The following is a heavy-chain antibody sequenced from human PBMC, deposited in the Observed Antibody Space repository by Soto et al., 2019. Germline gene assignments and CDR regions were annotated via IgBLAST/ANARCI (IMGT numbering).Heavy chain of an antibody. CDR2: IYYSGST. J-gene: IGHJ4*02. CDR1: GGSISSFY. Sequence: SETLSLTCTVSGGSISSFYWSWIRQPPGKGLEWIGYIYYSGSTNYNPSPKSRVTISVDTSKNQFSLKLSSVTAADTAVYYCATLGDSSGYCHDCWGQGTLVTVSS. V-gene: IGHV4-59*08. CDR3: ATLGDSSGYCHDC. D-gene: IGHD3-22*01.